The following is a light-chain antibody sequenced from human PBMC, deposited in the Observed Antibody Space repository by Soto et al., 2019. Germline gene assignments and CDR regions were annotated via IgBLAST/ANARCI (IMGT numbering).Light chain of an antibody. CDR1: NSDVGGYNY. CDR3: CSYASAYNFWV. V-gene: IGLV2-11*01. Sequence: QSALTQPRSVSGSPGQSVTISCTGTNSDVGGYNYVSWYQQHPGKAPKVMIYDVSRRPSGVPDRFSGSKSGNTASLTISGHQAEDEADYYCCSYASAYNFWVFGGGTKLTVL. J-gene: IGLJ3*02. CDR2: DVS.